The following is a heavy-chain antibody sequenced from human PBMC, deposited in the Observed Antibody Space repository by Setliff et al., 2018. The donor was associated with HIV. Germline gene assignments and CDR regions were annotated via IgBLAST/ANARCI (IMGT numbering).Heavy chain of an antibody. V-gene: IGHV1-18*01. J-gene: IGHJ6*03. CDR1: GYTFTYYG. CDR2: ISGYNGNT. D-gene: IGHD3-9*01. CDR3: ARHDILTGYRDYYYMDV. Sequence: ASVKVSCKASGYTFTYYGISWVRQAPGQGLEWMGWISGYNGNTNFAQKLQGRVTLTTDTSTSTAYMELRSLRPDDTAVYYCARHDILTGYRDYYYMDVWGKGTTVTVSS.